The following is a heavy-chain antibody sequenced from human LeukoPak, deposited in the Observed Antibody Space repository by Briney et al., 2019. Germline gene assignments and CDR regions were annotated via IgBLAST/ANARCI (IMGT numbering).Heavy chain of an antibody. CDR2: IHYSGST. Sequence: SGTLSLTCTVSGGSISRDYWSWIRQSPGKGLEWIGFIHYSGSTNYNPSLKSRVTISIDTSENQFSLKLSSVTAADTAVYYCAGDYYGSGNYYKHWGQGTLVTVSS. V-gene: IGHV4-59*01. D-gene: IGHD3-10*01. CDR3: AGDYYGSGNYYKH. J-gene: IGHJ4*02. CDR1: GGSISRDY.